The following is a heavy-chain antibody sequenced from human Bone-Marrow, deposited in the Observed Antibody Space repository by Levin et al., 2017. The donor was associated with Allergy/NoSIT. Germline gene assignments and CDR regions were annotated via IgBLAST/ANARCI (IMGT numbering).Heavy chain of an antibody. D-gene: IGHD3-22*01. CDR1: GYTFPSYG. CDR2: ISAYNGNT. V-gene: IGHV1-18*01. CDR3: ARASGVVVSSTIYY. J-gene: IGHJ4*02. Sequence: PGESLKISCKASGYTFPSYGITWVRQAPGQGLEWMGWISAYNGNTNYAQKFQDRVTMTTDTSTNTAYMELRSLRSDDTAVYYCARASGVVVSSTIYYWGQGTLVTVSS.